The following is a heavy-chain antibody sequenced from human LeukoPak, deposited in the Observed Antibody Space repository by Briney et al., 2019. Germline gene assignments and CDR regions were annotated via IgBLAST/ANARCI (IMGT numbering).Heavy chain of an antibody. CDR1: GFTFSNYW. D-gene: IGHD6-19*01. CDR2: IKSDGRTT. J-gene: IGHJ4*02. V-gene: IGHV3-74*01. CDR3: ARRSAVAGTLDY. Sequence: GGSLRLSCAASGFTFSNYWMHWVRQAPGKGLVWVSRIKSDGRTTSYADSVKGRFTISRDNAKNTLYLQLSSLRAEDTAVYYCARRSAVAGTLDYWGQGTLVTVSS.